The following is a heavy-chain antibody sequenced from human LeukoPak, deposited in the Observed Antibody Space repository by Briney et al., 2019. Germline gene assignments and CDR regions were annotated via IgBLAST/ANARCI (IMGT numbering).Heavy chain of an antibody. D-gene: IGHD3-3*01. CDR3: AGYDFWSARGA. CDR1: GGTFSSYA. V-gene: IGHV1-2*02. Sequence: GASVKVSCKASGGTFSSYAISWVRQAPGQGLEWMGWINPNSGGTNYAQKFQGRVTMTRDTSISTAYMELSRLRSDDTAVYYCAGYDFWSARGAWGQGTLVTVSS. CDR2: INPNSGGT. J-gene: IGHJ4*02.